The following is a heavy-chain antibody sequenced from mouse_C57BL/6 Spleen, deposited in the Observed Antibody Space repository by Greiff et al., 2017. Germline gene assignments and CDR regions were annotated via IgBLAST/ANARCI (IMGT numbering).Heavy chain of an antibody. Sequence: LQESGAELVKPGASVKISCKASGYAFSSYWMNWVKQRPGKGLEWNGQIYPGDGDTNYNGKFKGKATLTADKSSSTAYMQLSSLTSEDSAVYFCATEGITTVVAPFAYWGQGTLVTVSA. J-gene: IGHJ3*01. CDR1: GYAFSSYW. CDR2: IYPGDGDT. CDR3: ATEGITTVVAPFAY. D-gene: IGHD1-1*01. V-gene: IGHV1-80*01.